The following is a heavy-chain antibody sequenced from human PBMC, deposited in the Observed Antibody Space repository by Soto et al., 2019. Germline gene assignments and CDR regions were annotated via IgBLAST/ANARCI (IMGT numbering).Heavy chain of an antibody. J-gene: IGHJ6*02. Sequence: SETLSLTCTVSGGSISSYYWSWIRQPAGKGLEWIGRIYTSGSTNYNPSLKSRVTMSVDTSKSQFSLKLSSVTAADTAVYYCASGPGGSGVTTNYYYGMDVWGQGTTVTVSS. CDR3: ASGPGGSGVTTNYYYGMDV. V-gene: IGHV4-4*07. CDR2: IYTSGST. D-gene: IGHD4-17*01. CDR1: GGSISSYY.